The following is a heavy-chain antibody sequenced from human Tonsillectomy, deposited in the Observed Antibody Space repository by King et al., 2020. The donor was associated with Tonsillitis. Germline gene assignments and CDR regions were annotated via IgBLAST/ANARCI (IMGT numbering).Heavy chain of an antibody. CDR3: ARDPPVTNLGWAAYSYNAMDV. J-gene: IGHJ6*02. Sequence: VQLVESGGGLVQPGGSLRLSCAASGFTFSSYYMHWVRQAPGKGLVWVSRINDDGGSTTYADSVKGRFTISRDNAKNTLYLQMNSLRAEDTAVYYCARDPPVTNLGWAAYSYNAMDVWGQGTTVTVSS. CDR1: GFTFSSYY. CDR2: INDDGGST. D-gene: IGHD4-17*01. V-gene: IGHV3-74*01.